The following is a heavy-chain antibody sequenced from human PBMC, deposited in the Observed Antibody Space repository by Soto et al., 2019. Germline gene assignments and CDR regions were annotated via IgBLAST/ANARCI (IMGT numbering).Heavy chain of an antibody. D-gene: IGHD5-12*01. CDR2: IYHSGST. Sequence: QLQLQESGSGLVKPSQTLSLTCAVSGGFISSGGYSWSWIRQPPGKGLEWIGYIYHSGSTYYNPSLKSRVTISVDRSKNQFPLKLSSVTAADTAVDYCAAGGGLPRYYWGQGTLVTVSS. CDR1: GGFISSGGYS. V-gene: IGHV4-30-2*01. J-gene: IGHJ4*02. CDR3: AAGGGLPRYY.